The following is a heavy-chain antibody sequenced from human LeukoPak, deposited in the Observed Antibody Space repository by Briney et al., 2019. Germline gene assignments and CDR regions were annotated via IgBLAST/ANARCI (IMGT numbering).Heavy chain of an antibody. Sequence: GRSLRLSCAASGFTFDDYAMHWVRQAPGKGLEWVSGTSWNSGSIGYADSVKGRFTISRDNAKNSLYLQMNSLRAEDTALYYCAKDGQNGDYAVYYFDYWGQGTLVTVSS. J-gene: IGHJ4*02. CDR1: GFTFDDYA. CDR3: AKDGQNGDYAVYYFDY. V-gene: IGHV3-9*01. D-gene: IGHD4-17*01. CDR2: TSWNSGSI.